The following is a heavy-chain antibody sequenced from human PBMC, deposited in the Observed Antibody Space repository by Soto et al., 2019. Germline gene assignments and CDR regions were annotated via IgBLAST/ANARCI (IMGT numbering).Heavy chain of an antibody. CDR3: ARDGMTTGDT. D-gene: IGHD2-21*02. J-gene: IGHJ4*02. CDR1: GGSVRSYT. Sequence: SVTLPLTCIVSGGSVRSYTWSWVRQPANKGLEWIGRVFSSVSATYNPSLKSRVSISMDTPENRISLKLDSVTAADAGVYFCARDGMTTGDTWGPGTLVTVSS. V-gene: IGHV4-4*07. CDR2: VFSSVSA.